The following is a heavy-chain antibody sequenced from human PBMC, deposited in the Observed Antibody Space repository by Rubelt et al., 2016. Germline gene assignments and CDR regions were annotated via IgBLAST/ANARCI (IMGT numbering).Heavy chain of an antibody. J-gene: IGHJ4*02. Sequence: QVQLVQSGAEVKKPGASVKVSCKASGYTFTSYYMHWVRQAPGQGLEWMGIINPSGGSTSYAKKSQSGVTMTRETATSTVYMELSSLGSETTAVYYCARTKTVEMATIRLAYWGQGTLVTVSS. V-gene: IGHV1-46*01. D-gene: IGHD5-24*01. CDR2: INPSGGST. CDR1: GYTFTSYY. CDR3: ARTKTVEMATIRLAY.